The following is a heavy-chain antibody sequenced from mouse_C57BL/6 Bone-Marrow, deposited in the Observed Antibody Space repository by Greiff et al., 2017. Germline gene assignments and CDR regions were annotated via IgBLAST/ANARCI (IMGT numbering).Heavy chain of an antibody. Sequence: VQLQQSGAELVRPGASVKLSCKASGYTFTDYYINWVKQRPGQGLEWIARIYPGSGNTYYNEKFKGKATLTAEKSSSTAYMQLSSLTSVDSAVYFCARSVAYYSNLYAMDYWGQGTSVTVSA. CDR3: ARSVAYYSNLYAMDY. CDR1: GYTFTDYY. D-gene: IGHD2-5*01. V-gene: IGHV1-76*01. CDR2: IYPGSGNT. J-gene: IGHJ4*01.